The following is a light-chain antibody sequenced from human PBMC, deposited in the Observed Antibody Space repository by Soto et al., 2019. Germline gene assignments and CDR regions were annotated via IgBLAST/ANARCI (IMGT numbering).Light chain of an antibody. CDR2: AAS. J-gene: IGKJ1*01. Sequence: AIRMTQSPSSLSASTGDRVTITCRASQGISSYLAWYQQKPGKAPKLLIYAASTLQSGVPSRFSGSGSGTDFTLTISCLPSEDFATYYCQQYYSYPQWTFGQGTKVEIK. V-gene: IGKV1-8*01. CDR3: QQYYSYPQWT. CDR1: QGISSY.